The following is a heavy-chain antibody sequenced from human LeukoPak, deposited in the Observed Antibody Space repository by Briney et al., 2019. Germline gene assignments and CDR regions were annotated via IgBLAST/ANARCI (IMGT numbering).Heavy chain of an antibody. D-gene: IGHD3-22*01. CDR2: IYYSGST. CDR1: GGSFSGYY. V-gene: IGHV4-31*11. J-gene: IGHJ3*02. CDR3: ARMKYYYDSSGYYYDAFDI. Sequence: SETLSLTCAVYGGSFSGYYWSWIRQHPGKGLEWIGYIYYSGSTYYNPSLKSRVTISVGTSKNQFSLKLSSVTAADTAVYYCARMKYYYDSSGYYYDAFDIWGQGTMVTVSS.